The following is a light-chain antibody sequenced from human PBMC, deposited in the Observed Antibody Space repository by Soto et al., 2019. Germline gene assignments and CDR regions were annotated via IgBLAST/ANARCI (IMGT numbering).Light chain of an antibody. CDR1: SSNIGSNY. Sequence: QSVLTQPPSASGTPGQRVTISCSGSSSNIGSNYVYWYQQLPGTAPKLLIYRNNQRPSGVPDRFSASKSGTSASLAISGLRSEDEADYDCAAWDDSLSGPNWVFGGGTKLTVL. J-gene: IGLJ3*02. V-gene: IGLV1-47*01. CDR3: AAWDDSLSGPNWV. CDR2: RNN.